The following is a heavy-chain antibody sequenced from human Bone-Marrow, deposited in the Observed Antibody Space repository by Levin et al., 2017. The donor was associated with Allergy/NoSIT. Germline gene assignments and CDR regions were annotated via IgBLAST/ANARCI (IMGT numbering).Heavy chain of an antibody. CDR3: ARVLQYSYYYTDV. J-gene: IGHJ6*03. D-gene: IGHD2-21*01. V-gene: IGHV4-61*09. Sequence: SETLSLTCTVSGVSITSGSYYWSWIRQPAGKGLEWIGHSYTSGNITYNPSLKIRVTISLDTSKNQFSLKLRSVTAADTAVYYCARVLQYSYYYTDVWGKGTMVTVSS. CDR1: GVSITSGSYY. CDR2: SYTSGNI.